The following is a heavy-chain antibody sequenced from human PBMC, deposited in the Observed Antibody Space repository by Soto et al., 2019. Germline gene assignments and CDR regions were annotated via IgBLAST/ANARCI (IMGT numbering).Heavy chain of an antibody. CDR2: IIPLFGTT. D-gene: IGHD6-19*01. CDR3: ARNGVAGMDY. V-gene: IGHV1-69*06. J-gene: IGHJ4*02. Sequence: QVQLVQSGAEVKKPGSSVKVSCKASGDTFTSYPFSWVRQAPGQGLEWMGGIIPLFGTTNSAQKFQGRLTITADKSKSTVYMELSGLNSEDTAVYFCARNGVAGMDYWGQATLVTVSS. CDR1: GDTFTSYP.